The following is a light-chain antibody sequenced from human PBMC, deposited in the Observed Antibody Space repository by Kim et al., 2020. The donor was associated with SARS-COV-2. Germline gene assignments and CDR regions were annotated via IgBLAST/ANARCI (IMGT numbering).Light chain of an antibody. J-gene: IGLJ2*01. V-gene: IGLV2-11*01. CDR2: DVS. CDR1: SSDVGGYNY. CDR3: CSFAGSYTVL. Sequence: QPALTQPRSVSGSPGQSATISCTGTSSDVGGYNYVSWYQQHPDKAPKLMIYDVSKRPSGVPGRFSGSKSGNTASLTISGLQAEDEADYYCCSFAGSYTVLFGGGTQLTVL.